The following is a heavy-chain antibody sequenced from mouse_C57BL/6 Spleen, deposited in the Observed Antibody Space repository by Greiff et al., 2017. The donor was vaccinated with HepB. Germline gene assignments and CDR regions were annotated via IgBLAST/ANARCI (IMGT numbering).Heavy chain of an antibody. Sequence: DVKLVESGGGLVKPGGSLKLSCAASGFTFSDYGMHWVRQAPEKGLEWVAYISSGSSTIYYADTVKGRFTISRDNAKNTLFLQMTSLRSEDTAMYYCARSLYYYGSSSDFDYWGQGTTLTVSS. CDR3: ARSLYYYGSSSDFDY. J-gene: IGHJ2*01. V-gene: IGHV5-17*01. CDR2: ISSGSSTI. CDR1: GFTFSDYG. D-gene: IGHD1-1*01.